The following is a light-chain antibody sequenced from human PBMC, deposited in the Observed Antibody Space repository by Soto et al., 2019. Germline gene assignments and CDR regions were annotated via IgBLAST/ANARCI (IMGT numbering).Light chain of an antibody. Sequence: QSVLTQPASVSGSPGQSITISCTGTSSDVGGYNYVSWYQQYPVKAPKLILHEVSNRPSGVSTRFSGSKSGNTASLTISGLQTEDEADYYFSSYTSSSTLSYVFGTGTKVTVL. CDR1: SSDVGGYNY. CDR2: EVS. V-gene: IGLV2-14*01. J-gene: IGLJ1*01. CDR3: SSYTSSSTLSYV.